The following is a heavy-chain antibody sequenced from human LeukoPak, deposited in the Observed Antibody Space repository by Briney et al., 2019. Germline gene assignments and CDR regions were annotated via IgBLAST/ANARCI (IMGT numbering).Heavy chain of an antibody. V-gene: IGHV3-23*01. D-gene: IGHD4-17*01. Sequence: GGSPRLSCAASGFTFSSYAMSWVRQAPGKGLEWVSAISGSGGSTYYADSVKGRFTISRDNSKNTLYLQMNSLRAEDTAVYYCAKGKGYGDYYYGMDVWGQGTTVTVSS. CDR3: AKGKGYGDYYYGMDV. CDR2: ISGSGGST. J-gene: IGHJ6*02. CDR1: GFTFSSYA.